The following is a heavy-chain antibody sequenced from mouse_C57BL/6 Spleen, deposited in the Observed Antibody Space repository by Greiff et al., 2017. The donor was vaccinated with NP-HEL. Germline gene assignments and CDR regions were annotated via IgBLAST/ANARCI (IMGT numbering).Heavy chain of an antibody. Sequence: VQLQQPGAELVMPGASVKLSCKASGYTFTSYWMHWVKQRPGQGLEWIGEIDPSDSYTNYNQKFKGKSTLTVDKSSSTAYMQLSSLTSEDSAVYYCARSLDSSGYGFDYWGQGTTLTVSS. D-gene: IGHD3-2*02. J-gene: IGHJ2*01. CDR2: IDPSDSYT. CDR3: ARSLDSSGYGFDY. V-gene: IGHV1-69*01. CDR1: GYTFTSYW.